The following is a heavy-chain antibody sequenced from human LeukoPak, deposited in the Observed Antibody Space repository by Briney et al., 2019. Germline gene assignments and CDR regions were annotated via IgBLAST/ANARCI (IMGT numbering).Heavy chain of an antibody. CDR3: ARTHIAAAGTGWFDP. CDR1: GYTFTSYG. Sequence: ASVKVSCKASGYTFTSYGISWVRQAPGQGLEWMGWISAYNGNTNYAQKLQGRVTMTTDTSTSTAYMELGSLRSDDTAVYYCARTHIAAAGTGWFDPWGQGTLVTVSS. CDR2: ISAYNGNT. V-gene: IGHV1-18*01. D-gene: IGHD6-13*01. J-gene: IGHJ5*02.